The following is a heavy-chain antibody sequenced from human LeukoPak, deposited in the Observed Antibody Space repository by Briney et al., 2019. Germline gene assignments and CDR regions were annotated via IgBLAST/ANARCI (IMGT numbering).Heavy chain of an antibody. Sequence: GASVKVSCKASGGTFSSYAISWVRQAPGQGLEWMGGIIPIFGTANYARKFQGRVTITADESTSTAYMELSSLRSEDTAVYYCARDQYSSSWYVKLGHYGMDVWGQGTTVTVSS. D-gene: IGHD6-13*01. CDR2: IIPIFGTA. CDR1: GGTFSSYA. V-gene: IGHV1-69*13. CDR3: ARDQYSSSWYVKLGHYGMDV. J-gene: IGHJ6*02.